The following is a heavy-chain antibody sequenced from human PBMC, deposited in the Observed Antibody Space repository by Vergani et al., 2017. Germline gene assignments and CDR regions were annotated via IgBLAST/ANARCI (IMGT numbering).Heavy chain of an antibody. J-gene: IGHJ4*02. CDR2: ISSSSSYI. CDR3: ARDLHLSISEWPTHFDY. V-gene: IGHV3-21*01. Sequence: EVQLVESGGGLVKPGGSLRLSCAASGFTFSSYSMNWVRQAPGKGLEWVSSISSSSSYIYYADSVKGRFTISRDNAKNALYLQMNSLRAEDTAVYYCARDLHLSISEWPTHFDYWGQGTLVTVSS. CDR1: GFTFSSYS. D-gene: IGHD3-3*01.